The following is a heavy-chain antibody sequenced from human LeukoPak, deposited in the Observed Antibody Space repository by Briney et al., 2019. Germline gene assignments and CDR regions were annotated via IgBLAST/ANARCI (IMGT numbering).Heavy chain of an antibody. Sequence: GDSVKVSCKASGFTFTSSAMQWVRQARGQRLEWRGWIVVGSGNTNYAQKFQERVTVTRDMSTSTAYMELSSLRSEDTAVYYCAAGLNGEFPDQDAFDIWGQGTMVTVSS. J-gene: IGHJ3*02. CDR2: IVVGSGNT. CDR1: GFTFTSSA. V-gene: IGHV1-58*02. D-gene: IGHD3-10*01. CDR3: AAGLNGEFPDQDAFDI.